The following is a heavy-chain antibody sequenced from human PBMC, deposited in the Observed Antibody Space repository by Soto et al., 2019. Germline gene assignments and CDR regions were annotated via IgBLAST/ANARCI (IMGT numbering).Heavy chain of an antibody. V-gene: IGHV4-39*01. J-gene: IGHJ6*02. CDR2: IYYSGST. CDR3: ARHSAGSYDYIWGSYRHYGMDV. CDR1: GGSISSGRSYY. D-gene: IGHD3-16*02. Sequence: SETLSLTCSVSGGSISSGRSYYWSWIRQHPGKGLEWIGYIYYSGSTYYNPSLKSRVTISVDTSKNQFSLKLSSVTAADTAVYYCARHSAGSYDYIWGSYRHYGMDVCGQGTSVTVSS.